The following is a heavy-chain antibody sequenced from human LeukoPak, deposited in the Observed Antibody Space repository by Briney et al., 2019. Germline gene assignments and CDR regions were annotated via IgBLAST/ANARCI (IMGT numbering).Heavy chain of an antibody. CDR1: GGYLNIPEDY. J-gene: IGHJ5*02. CDR2: IYYPGTP. Sequence: SETLSLPCIVSGGYLNIPEDYCGWIPRPPGEGLERIGPIYYPGTPYYIPSLKSRLTISVDTSKSQISLKLTSVTAADTAVYYCARHDYYGSLNWVDPWGQGRLMTVSS. V-gene: IGHV4-39*01. D-gene: IGHD3-10*01. CDR3: ARHDYYGSLNWVDP.